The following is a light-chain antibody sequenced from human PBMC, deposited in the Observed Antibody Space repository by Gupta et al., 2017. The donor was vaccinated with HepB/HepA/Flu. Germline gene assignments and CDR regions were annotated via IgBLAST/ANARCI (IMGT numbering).Light chain of an antibody. Sequence: IVMTPPPGTLSMSPGERATLSCWASQNVYNNLAWYQQKPGQAPRLLIYGASTRATGIPARFSGSGSGTEFTLTITSLQSEDFAVYFCQQEKNWPATFGQGTKVEIK. CDR3: QQEKNWPAT. CDR1: QNVYNN. V-gene: IGKV3-15*01. CDR2: GAS. J-gene: IGKJ1*01.